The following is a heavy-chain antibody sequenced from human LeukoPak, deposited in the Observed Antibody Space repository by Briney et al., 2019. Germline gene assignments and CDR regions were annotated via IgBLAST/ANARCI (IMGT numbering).Heavy chain of an antibody. V-gene: IGHV3-20*04. D-gene: IGHD6-13*01. CDR2: INWNGGST. CDR1: GFTFDDYG. J-gene: IGHJ3*01. Sequence: GGSLRLSCAASGFTFDDYGMSWVRQAPGKGLEWVSGINWNGGSTGYADSVMGRFTISRDNAKNSLYLQMNSLRAEDTAVYYCAKEGYSSSWYTWGQGTMVTVSS. CDR3: AKEGYSSSWYT.